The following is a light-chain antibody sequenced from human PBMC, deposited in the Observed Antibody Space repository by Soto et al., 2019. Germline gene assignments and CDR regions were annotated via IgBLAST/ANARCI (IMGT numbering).Light chain of an antibody. V-gene: IGKV3-15*01. CDR2: GAS. J-gene: IGKJ4*01. Sequence: EIVLTQSPATLSLSPGETATLSCRASQTVYNYLAWYQQKPDQAPRLLIFGASTRAAGIPARFSGSGSGTEFTLTISSLQSEDFAVYYCQQYSNWPLAFGGGTKVDIK. CDR3: QQYSNWPLA. CDR1: QTVYNY.